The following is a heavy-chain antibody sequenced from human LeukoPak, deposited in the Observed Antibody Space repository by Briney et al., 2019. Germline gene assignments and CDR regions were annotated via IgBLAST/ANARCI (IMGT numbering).Heavy chain of an antibody. CDR1: GVSISNYY. J-gene: IGHJ4*02. V-gene: IGHV4-59*08. D-gene: IGHD2-15*01. Sequence: KPSETLSLTCTVSGVSISNYYWSWLRQPPGEGLEWVGYIFYSGSTNYNPSLKSRVTISVDTSKNQFSLKLSSVTAADTAVYYCARRGYCTGAICYSFDSWGQGTLVTVSS. CDR3: ARRGYCTGAICYSFDS. CDR2: IFYSGST.